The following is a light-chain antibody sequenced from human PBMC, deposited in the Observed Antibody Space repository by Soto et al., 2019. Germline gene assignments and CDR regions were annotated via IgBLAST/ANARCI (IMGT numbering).Light chain of an antibody. CDR1: QSVLYSSSNKNY. J-gene: IGKJ4*01. CDR3: QQYHSIPLT. V-gene: IGKV4-1*01. CDR2: WAS. Sequence: DVVMTQSPDSLAVSLGERATINCKSSQSVLYSSSNKNYLAWYQQKPGQPPKLLIYWASTRESGVPDRFSGSGSGTDFTLTIVSLQAEDVAVYYCQQYHSIPLTFGGGTKVEIK.